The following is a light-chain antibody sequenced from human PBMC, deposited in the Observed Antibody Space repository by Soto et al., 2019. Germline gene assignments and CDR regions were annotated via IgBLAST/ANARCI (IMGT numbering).Light chain of an antibody. CDR2: GAS. V-gene: IGKV3-15*01. CDR3: AQYAIWPRT. Sequence: EVVIPQTPGTLSVSPGNRATLSCRANQSVRSNLAWYQQRPGQAPRLLIYGASTRATGIPARFSGSGSGTEFTLTINSLQSEDFAVYYCAQYAIWPRTFGQGTKVDIK. CDR1: QSVRSN. J-gene: IGKJ1*01.